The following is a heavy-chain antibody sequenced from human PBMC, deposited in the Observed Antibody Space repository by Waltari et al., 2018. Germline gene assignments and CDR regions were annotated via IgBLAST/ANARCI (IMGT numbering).Heavy chain of an antibody. CDR3: ATSNHDGSGISFDY. D-gene: IGHD3-10*01. CDR2: IEANKDGGAT. CDR1: GFSFSNGW. J-gene: IGHJ4*02. Sequence: EVQLVESGGGLAKPGGSLRLSCVASGFSFSNGWMSWVRQAPGKGLEWGGRIEANKDGGATNYAAPVKGRFISSRDDSKNTLYLQLTGLTSEDTAVYFCATSNHDGSGISFDYWGQGTLVAVSS. V-gene: IGHV3-15*04.